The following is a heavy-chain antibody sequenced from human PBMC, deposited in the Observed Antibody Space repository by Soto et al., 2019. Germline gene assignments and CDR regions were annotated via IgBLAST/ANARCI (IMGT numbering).Heavy chain of an antibody. V-gene: IGHV1-18*01. Sequence: QVQLVQSGAEVKKPGASVKVSCKASGYTFTSYGISWVRQAPGQGLEWMGWISAYNGNTNYAPKLQGRVTMTTDTSTRTAYMELRSRRSDHTAVYYCARDAGVSGDLYYWGQGTLVTVSS. J-gene: IGHJ4*02. CDR2: ISAYNGNT. CDR3: ARDAGVSGDLYY. CDR1: GYTFTSYG. D-gene: IGHD3-3*01.